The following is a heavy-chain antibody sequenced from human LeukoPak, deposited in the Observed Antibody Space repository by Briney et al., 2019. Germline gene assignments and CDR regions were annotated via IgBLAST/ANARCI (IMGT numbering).Heavy chain of an antibody. CDR2: IYWDDDK. V-gene: IGHV2-5*02. CDR1: GFSLSTSGVG. CDR3: AHIFYGDYFDY. D-gene: IGHD4-17*01. J-gene: IGHJ4*02. Sequence: DSGPTLVKPTQTLTLTCTFSGFSLSTSGVGVGWIRQPPGKALEWLALIYWDDDKRYRPSLKSRLTITKDTSKNQVVLTMTNMDSVDTATYYCAHIFYGDYFDYWGQGTLVTVSS.